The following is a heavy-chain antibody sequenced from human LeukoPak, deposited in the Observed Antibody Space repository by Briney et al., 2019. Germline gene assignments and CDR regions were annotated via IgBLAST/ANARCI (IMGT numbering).Heavy chain of an antibody. J-gene: IGHJ4*02. Sequence: GGSLRLSCAASGFTFSGHWMSWVRQAPGKGLEWVANIKQDGSEKYYVDSVKGRFTISRDNAKNSLYLQMNSLRAEDTAVYYCARDGWSGFHYWGQGTLVTVSS. CDR2: IKQDGSEK. CDR1: GFTFSGHW. CDR3: ARDGWSGFHY. V-gene: IGHV3-7*01. D-gene: IGHD3-3*01.